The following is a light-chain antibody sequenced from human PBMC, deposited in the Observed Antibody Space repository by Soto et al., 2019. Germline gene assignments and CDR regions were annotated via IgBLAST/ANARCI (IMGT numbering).Light chain of an antibody. J-gene: IGLJ1*01. V-gene: IGLV2-14*01. CDR2: QVS. CDR3: SSYSSSSTFYV. CDR1: SSDIGGFYY. Sequence: QSVLTQPASVSGSPGQSITISCTGTSSDIGGFYYVPWYQHHPGKDPKLMIYQVSNRPSGVSNRFSGSKSGNTASLTISGLQAEDEADYFCSSYSSSSTFYVFGAGTKVTVL.